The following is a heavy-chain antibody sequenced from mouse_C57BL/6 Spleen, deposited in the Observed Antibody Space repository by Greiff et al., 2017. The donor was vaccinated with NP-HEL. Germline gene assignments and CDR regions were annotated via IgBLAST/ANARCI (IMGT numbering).Heavy chain of an antibody. J-gene: IGHJ4*01. V-gene: IGHV1-52*01. CDR3: ARNYGIRRYSAMDD. CDR1: GYTFTSYW. CDR2: IDPSDSDT. D-gene: IGHD1-1*01. Sequence: QVHVQQPGAELVRPGSSVKLSCKASGYTFTSYWMHWVRQRPVQGLEWIGNIDPSDSDTHYNQKFKDKATLTVDKSSSTAYMQLSSLTSEDSAVDYGARNYGIRRYSAMDDWGKGTSVTVSS.